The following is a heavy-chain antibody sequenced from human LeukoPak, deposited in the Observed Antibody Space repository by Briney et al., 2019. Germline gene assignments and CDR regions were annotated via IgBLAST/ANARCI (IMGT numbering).Heavy chain of an antibody. Sequence: GGSLRLSCVVSGFDLSDYYMSWIRQAPGKGLEWLSYISSSGDNIYFADSVKGRFTMSRDNARGSLYLQMNSLRADDTAIYYCARRRDYFDYWGQGTLVAVSS. CDR2: ISSSGDNI. CDR1: GFDLSDYY. J-gene: IGHJ4*02. V-gene: IGHV3-11*01. CDR3: ARRRDYFDY.